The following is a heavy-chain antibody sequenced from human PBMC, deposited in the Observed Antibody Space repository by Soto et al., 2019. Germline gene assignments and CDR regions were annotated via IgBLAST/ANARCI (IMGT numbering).Heavy chain of an antibody. CDR1: GFTFNTFG. D-gene: IGHD2-2*01. CDR3: SKSPNFYWSSDHCYKSYFDY. CDR2: ISYDGSDK. J-gene: IGHJ4*02. V-gene: IGHV3-30*18. Sequence: QEPLVESGGGVVLPGRSLRLSCAASGFTFNTFGMHWVRQAPGKGLEWVAVISYDGSDKYYSDSLRGRFTISRDNSMNTLYPQMNSLRTEDTAVYYCSKSPNFYWSSDHCYKSYFDYWGQGTLVTVSS.